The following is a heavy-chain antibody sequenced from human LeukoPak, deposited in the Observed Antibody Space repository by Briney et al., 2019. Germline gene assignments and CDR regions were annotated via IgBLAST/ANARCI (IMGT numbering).Heavy chain of an antibody. CDR1: GGSISSYY. Sequence: SETLSLTCTVSGGSISSYYWSWIRQPPGKGLEWIGYIYYSGSTNYNPSLKSRVTISVDTSKNQFSLKLSSVTAAYTAVYYGARVRRLGYGDYADFDYWGQGTLVTVSS. V-gene: IGHV4-59*01. D-gene: IGHD4-17*01. CDR3: ARVRRLGYGDYADFDY. CDR2: IYYSGST. J-gene: IGHJ4*02.